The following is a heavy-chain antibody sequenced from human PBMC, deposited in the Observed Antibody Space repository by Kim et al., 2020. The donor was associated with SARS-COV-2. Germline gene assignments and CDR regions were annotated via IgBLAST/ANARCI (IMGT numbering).Heavy chain of an antibody. CDR2: IYYSGST. CDR1: GGSVSSGSYY. CDR3: ASQPSPSGYYYSVYYYGMDV. Sequence: SETLSLTCTVSGGSVSSGSYYWSWIRQPPGKGLEWIGYIYYSGSTNYNPSLKSRVTISVDTSKNQFSLKLSSVTAADTAVYYCASQPSPSGYYYSVYYYGMDVWGQGTTVTVSS. J-gene: IGHJ6*02. D-gene: IGHD3-22*01. V-gene: IGHV4-61*01.